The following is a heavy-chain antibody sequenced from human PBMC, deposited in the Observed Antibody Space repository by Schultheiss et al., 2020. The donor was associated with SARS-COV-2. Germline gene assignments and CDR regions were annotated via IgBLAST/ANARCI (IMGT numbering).Heavy chain of an antibody. CDR3: ARAGPYYYYYGMDV. J-gene: IGHJ6*02. CDR2: IYTSGST. V-gene: IGHV4-4*07. CDR1: GGSISSYY. Sequence: SETLSLTCTVSGGSISSYYWSWIRQPAGKGLEWIGRIYTSGSTNYNPSLKSRVTISVDTSKNQFSLKLSFVTAADTAVYYCARAGPYYYYYGMDVWGQGTTVTVSS.